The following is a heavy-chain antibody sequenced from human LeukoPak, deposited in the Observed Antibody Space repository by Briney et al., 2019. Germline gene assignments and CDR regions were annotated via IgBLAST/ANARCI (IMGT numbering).Heavy chain of an antibody. CDR1: GYTFTGYY. D-gene: IGHD2-2*01. J-gene: IGHJ4*02. CDR2: INPNSGGT. V-gene: IGHV1-2*02. CDR3: ARVPRREVVPAANFDY. Sequence: ASVKVSCKASGYTFTGYYMHWVRQAPGQGLEWMGWINPNSGGTNYAQKFQGRVTMTRDTSISTAYMELSRLRSDDTAVYYCARVPRREVVPAANFDYWGQGTLVTVSS.